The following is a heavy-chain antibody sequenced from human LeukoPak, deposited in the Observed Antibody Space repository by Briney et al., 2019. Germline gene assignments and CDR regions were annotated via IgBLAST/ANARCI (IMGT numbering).Heavy chain of an antibody. CDR2: ISSSSSYI. J-gene: IGHJ6*04. Sequence: KPGGSLRLSCAASGFTFSSYSMNWVRQAPGKGLEWVSSISSSSSYIYYADSVKGRFTISRDNAKNSLYLQMNSLRAEDTAVYYCARGWDIVVVPAATDGSGGMDVWGKGTTVTVSS. CDR3: ARGWDIVVVPAATDGSGGMDV. CDR1: GFTFSSYS. D-gene: IGHD2-2*01. V-gene: IGHV3-21*01.